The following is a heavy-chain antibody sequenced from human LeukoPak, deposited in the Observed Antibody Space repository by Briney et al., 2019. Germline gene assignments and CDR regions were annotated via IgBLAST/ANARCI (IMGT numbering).Heavy chain of an antibody. V-gene: IGHV1-2*02. CDR2: INPNSGDT. CDR1: GYTFTGSY. D-gene: IGHD2-15*01. CDR3: ASGYCSGGSCYHNWFDP. Sequence: GASVKVSCKASGYTFTGSYMHWVRQAPGQGLEWMGWINPNSGDTNYAQKFQGRVTMTRDTSISTAYMELSRLTSDDTAVYYCASGYCSGGSCYHNWFDPWGQGTLVTVSS. J-gene: IGHJ5*02.